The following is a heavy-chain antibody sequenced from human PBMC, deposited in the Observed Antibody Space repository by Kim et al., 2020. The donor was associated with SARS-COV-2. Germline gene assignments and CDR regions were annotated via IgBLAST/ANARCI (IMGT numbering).Heavy chain of an antibody. Sequence: GGSLRLSCAAFGFTFSGYAMQWVRQAPGKGPEWVAVISYDGSNIYYSESVKGRFTISRDNCKNTLYLQMNSLRAEDTAVYYCASHESSYYYDSSGYYFIDYWCQGTQVTVSS. CDR2: ISYDGSNI. D-gene: IGHD3-22*01. CDR1: GFTFSGYA. V-gene: IGHV3-30-3*01. J-gene: IGHJ4*02. CDR3: ASHESSYYYDSSGYYFIDY.